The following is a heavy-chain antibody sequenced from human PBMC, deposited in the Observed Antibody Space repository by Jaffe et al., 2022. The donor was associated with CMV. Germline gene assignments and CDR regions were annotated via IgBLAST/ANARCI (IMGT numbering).Heavy chain of an antibody. D-gene: IGHD3-22*01. V-gene: IGHV1-69*01. CDR2: IIPIFGTA. J-gene: IGHJ6*02. CDR1: GGTFSSYA. Sequence: QVQLVQSGAEVKKPGSSVKVSCKASGGTFSSYAISWVRQAPGQGLEWMGGIIPIFGTANYAQKFQGRVTITADESTSTAYMELSSLRSEDTAVYYCARDPDSSGYSDYYYYYGMDVWGQGTTVTVSS. CDR3: ARDPDSSGYSDYYYYYGMDV.